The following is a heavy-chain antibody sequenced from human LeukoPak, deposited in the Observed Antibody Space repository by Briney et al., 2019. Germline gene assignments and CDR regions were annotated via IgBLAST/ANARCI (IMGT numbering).Heavy chain of an antibody. CDR2: INPSGGST. CDR3: ARDRGIDDSSGTMGY. V-gene: IGHV1-46*01. D-gene: IGHD3-22*01. CDR1: GYTFTSYY. Sequence: GASVKVSCKASGYTFTSYYMHWVRQAPGQGLEWMGIINPSGGSTSYAQKFQGRVTMTRDTSTSTVYMEQSSLRSEDTAVYYCARDRGIDDSSGTMGYWGQGTLVTVSS. J-gene: IGHJ4*02.